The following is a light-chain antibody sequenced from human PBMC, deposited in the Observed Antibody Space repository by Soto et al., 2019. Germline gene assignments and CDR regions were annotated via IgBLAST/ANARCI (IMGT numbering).Light chain of an antibody. V-gene: IGKV3-20*01. CDR3: QQYGSSPPYT. Sequence: EIVLTQSPGTLSLSPGERATLSCRASQSVSGNYLAWYQQKPGQSPRLLIYGSSDRATGIPDRFRGSGSGTVFTLTITSVEPEDFAVYYCQQYGSSPPYTFGQGTKLEIK. CDR1: QSVSGNY. CDR2: GSS. J-gene: IGKJ2*01.